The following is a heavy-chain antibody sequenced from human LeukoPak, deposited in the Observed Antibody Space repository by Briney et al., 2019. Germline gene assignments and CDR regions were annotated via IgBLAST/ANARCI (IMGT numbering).Heavy chain of an antibody. CDR2: IRYKAYGGTT. CDR1: GFTFGDYS. D-gene: IGHD5-18*01. J-gene: IGHJ4*02. CDR3: ARGVGDTAMVTEWEQGRFDY. V-gene: IGHV3-49*03. Sequence: GGSLRLSCVASGFTFGDYSMSWFRQAPGKGLEWVGLIRYKAYGGTTDYAASVKGRLTISRDDSKSIAYLQMNSLKTEDTAMYYCARGVGDTAMVTEWEQGRFDYWGQGTRVTVSS.